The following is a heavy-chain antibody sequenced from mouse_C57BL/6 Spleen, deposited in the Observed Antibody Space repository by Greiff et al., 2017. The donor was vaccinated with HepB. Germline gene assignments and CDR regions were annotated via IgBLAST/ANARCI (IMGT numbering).Heavy chain of an antibody. J-gene: IGHJ3*01. V-gene: IGHV5-9-1*02. CDR2: ISSGGDYI. CDR1: GFTFSSYA. D-gene: IGHD1-1*01. CDR3: TRDYGSSWGWFAY. Sequence: EVKVEESGEGLVKPGGSLKLSCAASGFTFSSYAMSWVRQTPEKRLEWVAYISSGGDYIYYADTVKGRFTISRDNARNTLYLQMSSLKSEDTAMYYCTRDYGSSWGWFAYWGQGTLVTVSA.